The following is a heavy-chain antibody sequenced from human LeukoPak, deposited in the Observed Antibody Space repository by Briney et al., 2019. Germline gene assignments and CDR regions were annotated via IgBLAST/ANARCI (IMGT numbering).Heavy chain of an antibody. D-gene: IGHD6-13*01. CDR3: AKGGIRSGAFDI. CDR1: GGSISNYY. V-gene: IGHV4-59*03. J-gene: IGHJ3*02. Sequence: SETLSLTCTVSGGSISNYYWIWMRQPPGKGLEWIGSLYNSGSTNYNPSLKSRLTISVDMSKNQVSLQLSSVTAADTAVYYCAKGGIRSGAFDIWGQGTRVTVSS. CDR2: LYNSGST.